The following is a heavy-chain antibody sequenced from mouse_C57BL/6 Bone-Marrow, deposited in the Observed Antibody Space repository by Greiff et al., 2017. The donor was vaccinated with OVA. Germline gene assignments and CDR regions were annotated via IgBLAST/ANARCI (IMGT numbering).Heavy chain of an antibody. J-gene: IGHJ3*01. Sequence: VQRVESGPELVKPGASVKISCKASGYTFTDYYINWVKQRPGQGLEWIGWIFPGSGSTYYNEKFKGKATLTVDKSSSTAFMLLSSLTSEDSAVYFCARSRDGYYGWFAYWGQGTLVTVSA. D-gene: IGHD2-3*01. V-gene: IGHV1-75*01. CDR1: GYTFTDYY. CDR2: IFPGSGST. CDR3: ARSRDGYYGWFAY.